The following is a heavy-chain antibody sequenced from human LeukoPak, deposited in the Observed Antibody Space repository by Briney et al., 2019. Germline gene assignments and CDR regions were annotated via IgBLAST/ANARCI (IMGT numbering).Heavy chain of an antibody. V-gene: IGHV3-30*04. D-gene: IGHD2-15*01. J-gene: IGHJ4*02. CDR3: AREECSGGSCYGFDY. CDR2: ISYDGSNK. CDR1: GFTFSSYA. Sequence: GGSLRLSCAASGFTFSSYAMHWVRQAPGKGLEWVAVISYDGSNKYYADSVKGRFTISRDNSKNTLYLQMNSLRAEDTAVYYCAREECSGGSCYGFDYWGQGTLVTVSS.